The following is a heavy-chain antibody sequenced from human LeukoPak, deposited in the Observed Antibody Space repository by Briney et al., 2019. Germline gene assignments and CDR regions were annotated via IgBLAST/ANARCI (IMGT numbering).Heavy chain of an antibody. V-gene: IGHV1-24*01. J-gene: IGHJ4*02. CDR2: FDPEDGET. CDR1: GYTFTGYY. D-gene: IGHD4-17*01. CDR3: ATEVLRSASDY. Sequence: ASVKVSCKASGYTFTGYYLHWVRQAPGKGLEWMGGFDPEDGETIYAQKFQGRVTMTEDTSTDTAYMELSSLRSEDTAVYYCATEVLRSASDYWGQGTLVTVSS.